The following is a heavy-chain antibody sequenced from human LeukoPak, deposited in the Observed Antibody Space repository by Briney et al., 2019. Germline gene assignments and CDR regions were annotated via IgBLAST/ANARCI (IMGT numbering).Heavy chain of an antibody. CDR1: GGTINTYS. CDR3: ARQGQRILGAIVS. D-gene: IGHD1-26*01. CDR2: FSYSGTT. V-gene: IGHV4-59*08. Sequence: SETLSLTCTVSGGTINTYSWSWIREPPGKGLEWIGSFSYSGTTNYNPTLKSRLSISGDTSKNQFSLKLSSATAADTAVYYCARQGQRILGAIVSWGQGSLVTVSS. J-gene: IGHJ4*02.